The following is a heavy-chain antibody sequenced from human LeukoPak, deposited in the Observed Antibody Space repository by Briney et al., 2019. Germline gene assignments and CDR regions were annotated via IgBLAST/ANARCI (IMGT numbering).Heavy chain of an antibody. V-gene: IGHV3-23*01. CDR3: AKSTLGAYYFDY. D-gene: IGHD3-16*01. CDR2: ISGSGGST. J-gene: IGHJ4*02. Sequence: PGGSVRLSCAASRFIFSDYAISWVRQAPGEGLEWVSAISGSGGSTYYADSVKGRFTVSRDNSKNTLYLQMSSLRAEDTAIYYCAKSTLGAYYFDYWGQGTLVTVSS. CDR1: RFIFSDYA.